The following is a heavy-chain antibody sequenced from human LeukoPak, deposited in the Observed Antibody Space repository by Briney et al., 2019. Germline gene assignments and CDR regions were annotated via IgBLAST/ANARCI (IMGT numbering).Heavy chain of an antibody. CDR3: ARGASDVDIVATISFDY. D-gene: IGHD5-12*01. J-gene: IGHJ4*02. CDR2: IYYSGST. CDR1: GASMSSYY. V-gene: IGHV4-59*12. Sequence: PSETLSLTCTVSGASMSSYYWSWIRQPPGKGLEWIGYIYYSGSTNYNPSLKSRVTISVDTSKNQFSLKLSSVTAADTAVYYCARGASDVDIVATISFDYWGQGTLVTVSS.